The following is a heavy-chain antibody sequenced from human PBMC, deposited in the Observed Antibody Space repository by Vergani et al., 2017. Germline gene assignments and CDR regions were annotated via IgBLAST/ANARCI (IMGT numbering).Heavy chain of an antibody. V-gene: IGHV3-30*03. J-gene: IGHJ6*02. D-gene: IGHD3-10*01. CDR2: ISHDGSNK. CDR1: GFTFSTYG. Sequence: QVQLVESGGGVVQPGRSLRLSCAVSGFTFSTYGMNWVRQAPGKGLEWVAVISHDGSNKDYADSVKGRFTISRDNSKNTLYLQMNSLRPEDTAMYYCAGDYYGSGGYYYFGMDVWGQGTTVTVSS. CDR3: AGDYYGSGGYYYFGMDV.